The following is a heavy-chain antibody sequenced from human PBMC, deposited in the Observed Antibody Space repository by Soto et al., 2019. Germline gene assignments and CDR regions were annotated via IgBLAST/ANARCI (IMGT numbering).Heavy chain of an antibody. Sequence: ASVKVSCKTSGYTFATSGISWVRQAPGQGLEWMGWISVYDSKTKYAQKVQSRVTMTTDTSTSTAYMELRGLRSDDTAFYYCARSYSSGWGDYCGQGTMVTL. CDR2: ISVYDSKT. J-gene: IGHJ4*02. CDR3: ARSYSSGWGDY. D-gene: IGHD6-19*01. V-gene: IGHV1-18*04. CDR1: GYTFATSG.